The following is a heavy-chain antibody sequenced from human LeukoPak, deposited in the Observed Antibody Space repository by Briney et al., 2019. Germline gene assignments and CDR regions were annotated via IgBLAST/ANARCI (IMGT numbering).Heavy chain of an antibody. CDR1: GASRNDSY. J-gene: IGHJ5*02. CDR3: ARHNDYGVRYNWFDP. V-gene: IGHV4-34*01. Sequence: SETLSLTCAVFGASRNDSYWTWLRQPPRKGLEWIGEISHSGSTNYNSSLKSRATISVDTSKNQFSLKLSSVTAADTAVYYCARHNDYGVRYNWFDPWGQGTLVTVSS. CDR2: ISHSGST. D-gene: IGHD4-17*01.